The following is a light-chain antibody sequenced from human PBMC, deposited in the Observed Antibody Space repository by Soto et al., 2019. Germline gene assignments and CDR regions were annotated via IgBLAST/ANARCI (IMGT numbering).Light chain of an antibody. CDR3: SSYAGSNNHVL. Sequence: QSVLTQPASVSGSPGQSITISCTGTSSDVGAYNYVSWFQQHPGKAPTLIISEVSNRPSGVSNRFSGSKSGNAASLTISGLQAEDEADYYCSSYAGSNNHVLFGGGTKLTVL. V-gene: IGLV2-14*01. CDR1: SSDVGAYNY. J-gene: IGLJ2*01. CDR2: EVS.